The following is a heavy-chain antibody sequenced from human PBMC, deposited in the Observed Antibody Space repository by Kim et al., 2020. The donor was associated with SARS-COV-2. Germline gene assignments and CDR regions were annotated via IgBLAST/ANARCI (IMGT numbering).Heavy chain of an antibody. CDR3: TRVLLWFGESPALDYYGMDV. J-gene: IGHJ6*02. Sequence: GGSLRLSCTASGFTFGDYAMSWFRQAPGKGLEWVGFIRSKAYGGTSEYAASVKGRFTISRADSKRIAHLQMNSLKTEDTAVYYCTRVLLWFGESPALDYYGMDVWGQGTTVTVSS. CDR2: IRSKAYGGTS. CDR1: GFTFGDYA. D-gene: IGHD3-10*01. V-gene: IGHV3-49*03.